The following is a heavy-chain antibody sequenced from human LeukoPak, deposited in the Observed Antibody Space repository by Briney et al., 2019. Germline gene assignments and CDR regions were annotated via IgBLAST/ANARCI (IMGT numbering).Heavy chain of an antibody. CDR1: GFTFSSYA. CDR3: AKDLWSGYYTQILSDYFDY. J-gene: IGHJ4*02. CDR2: ISGGGGST. Sequence: GRSRRPSCAAAGFTFSSYAVGWVRQAPGDGLGWVSAISGGGGSTYYAVSVKGRFTISRDNSKYTLYLQMNSLRAENTAVDYCAKDLWSGYYTQILSDYFDYWGQGTLGTLSS. V-gene: IGHV3-23*01. D-gene: IGHD3-3*01.